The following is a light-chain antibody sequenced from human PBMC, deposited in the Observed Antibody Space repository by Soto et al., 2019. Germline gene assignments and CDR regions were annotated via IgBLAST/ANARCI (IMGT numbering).Light chain of an antibody. CDR3: MQALQNLRP. CDR1: QSLLHSNGYNY. J-gene: IGKJ1*01. V-gene: IGKV2-28*01. Sequence: DIVMTQSPLSLPVTPGEPASISCRSSQSLLHSNGYNYLDWYLQKPGQSPQLLIYLGSNRASGVPDRVSGSGSGTDFTLKISRVKAEDVGVYYCMQALQNLRPFGQGTKVDIK. CDR2: LGS.